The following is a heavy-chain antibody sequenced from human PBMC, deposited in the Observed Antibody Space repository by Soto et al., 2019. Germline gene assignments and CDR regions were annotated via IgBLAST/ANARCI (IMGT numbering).Heavy chain of an antibody. CDR2: VFHSGIT. CDR3: ARDQNGSPYFDY. D-gene: IGHD1-26*01. V-gene: IGHV4-59*01. Sequence: QVQLQESGPGLVKPSETLSLTCTVSGGSITSYYWSWIRQPPGKGLEWIGYVFHSGITGYNPSLKSRVTISVEAYKILFSLKLISVTAADTAVYYCARDQNGSPYFDYWGQGTLVTVSS. J-gene: IGHJ4*02. CDR1: GGSITSYY.